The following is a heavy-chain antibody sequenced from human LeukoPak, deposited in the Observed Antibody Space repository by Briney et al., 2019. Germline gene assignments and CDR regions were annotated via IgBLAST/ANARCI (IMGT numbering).Heavy chain of an antibody. CDR2: ISAYTGHK. CDR3: ARDEYRSSSGGFDY. Sequence: GASVKVSCKASGYTFTTYGISWVRQAPGQGLEWMGWISAYTGHKDYAQKVQDRVTMTTDTSTSTAYMELRGLTSDDTAVYYCARDEYRSSSGGFDYWGQGTLVTVSS. J-gene: IGHJ4*02. V-gene: IGHV1-18*01. CDR1: GYTFTTYG. D-gene: IGHD6-6*01.